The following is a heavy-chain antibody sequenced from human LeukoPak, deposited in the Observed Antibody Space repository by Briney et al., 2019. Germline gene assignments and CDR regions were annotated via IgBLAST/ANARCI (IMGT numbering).Heavy chain of an antibody. CDR3: ARTLRDGYNYYYYYMDV. D-gene: IGHD5-24*01. V-gene: IGHV1-69*06. CDR2: IIPIFGTA. J-gene: IGHJ6*03. Sequence: SVKASCKASGGTFSSYAISWVRQAPGQGLEWMGGIIPIFGTANYAQKFQGRVTITADKSTSTAYMELSSLRSEDTAVYYSARTLRDGYNYYYYYMDVWGKGTTVTVSS. CDR1: GGTFSSYA.